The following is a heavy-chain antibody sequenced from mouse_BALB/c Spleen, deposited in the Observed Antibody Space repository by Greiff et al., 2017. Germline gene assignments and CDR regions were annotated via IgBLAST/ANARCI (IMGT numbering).Heavy chain of an antibody. V-gene: IGHV5-17*02. D-gene: IGHD3-3*01. Sequence: DVKLVESGGGLVQPGGSRKLSCAASGFTFSSFGMHWVRQAPEKGLEWVAYISSGSSTIYYADTVKGRFTISRDNPKNTLFLQITSLRSEDTAMYYCARSEGRVSYYAMDYWGQGTSVTVSS. CDR1: GFTFSSFG. J-gene: IGHJ4*01. CDR2: ISSGSSTI. CDR3: ARSEGRVSYYAMDY.